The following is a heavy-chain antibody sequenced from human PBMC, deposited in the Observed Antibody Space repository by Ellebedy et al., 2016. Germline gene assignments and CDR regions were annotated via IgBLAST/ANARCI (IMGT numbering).Heavy chain of an antibody. CDR1: GFTFSSYW. Sequence: GGSLRLXXAASGFTFSSYWMHWVRQAPGKGLVWVSRINSDGSSTSYADSVKGRFTISRDNAKNTLYLQMNSLRAEDTAVYYCARQTVRGVIIHYYYGMDVWGQGTTVTVSS. J-gene: IGHJ6*02. CDR3: ARQTVRGVIIHYYYGMDV. V-gene: IGHV3-74*01. D-gene: IGHD3-10*01. CDR2: INSDGSST.